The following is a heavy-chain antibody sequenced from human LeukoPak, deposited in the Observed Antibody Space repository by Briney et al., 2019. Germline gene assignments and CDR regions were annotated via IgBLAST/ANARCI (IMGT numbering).Heavy chain of an antibody. CDR1: GYSISSGYY. V-gene: IGHV4-38-2*02. Sequence: KASETLSLTCTVSGYSISSGYYWGWIRQPPGKGLEWIGSIYHSGSTYYNPSLKSRVTISVDTSKNQFSLKLSSVTAADTAVYYCASFDSSGFDYWGQGTLVTVSS. CDR3: ASFDSSGFDY. D-gene: IGHD3-22*01. CDR2: IYHSGST. J-gene: IGHJ4*02.